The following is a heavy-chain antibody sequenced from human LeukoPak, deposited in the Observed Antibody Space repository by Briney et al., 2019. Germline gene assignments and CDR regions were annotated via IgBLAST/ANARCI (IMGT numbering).Heavy chain of an antibody. CDR1: GGTFSSYA. V-gene: IGHV1-69*13. CDR2: IILIFGTA. CDR3: ARDRSTDNWFDP. J-gene: IGHJ5*02. D-gene: IGHD2-2*01. Sequence: SVKVSCKASGGTFSSYAISWVRQAPGQGLEWMGGIILIFGTANYAQKFQGRVTITADESTSTAYMELSSLRSEDTAVYYCARDRSTDNWFDPWGQGTLVTVSS.